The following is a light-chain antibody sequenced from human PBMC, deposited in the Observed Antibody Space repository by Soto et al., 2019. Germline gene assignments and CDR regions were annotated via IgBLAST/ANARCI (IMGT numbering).Light chain of an antibody. Sequence: QSVLTQPRSVSGSPGQSVTISCTGTSSDVGTSNYVSWYQQHPGKAPKLMIYDVTKRPSGVPDRFSASKSGNTASLTISGLQADDEADYYCCSYAATYTSVFGTGTRSPS. V-gene: IGLV2-11*01. CDR1: SSDVGTSNY. CDR2: DVT. CDR3: CSYAATYTSV. J-gene: IGLJ1*01.